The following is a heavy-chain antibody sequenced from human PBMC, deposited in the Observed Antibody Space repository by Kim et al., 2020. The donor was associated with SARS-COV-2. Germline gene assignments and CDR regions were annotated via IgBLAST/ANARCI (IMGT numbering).Heavy chain of an antibody. CDR2: ISRSGSAI. V-gene: IGHV3-48*02. Sequence: GGSLRLSCAVSGLTFSTTDMHWVRQAPGKGLEWIAYISRSGSAIVYADSVKGRFTISRDKAKNSIFLQMNSLRDEDTAVYYCARDRTAFDYWGQGTLVTVSS. D-gene: IGHD1-1*01. J-gene: IGHJ4*02. CDR1: GLTFSTTD. CDR3: ARDRTAFDY.